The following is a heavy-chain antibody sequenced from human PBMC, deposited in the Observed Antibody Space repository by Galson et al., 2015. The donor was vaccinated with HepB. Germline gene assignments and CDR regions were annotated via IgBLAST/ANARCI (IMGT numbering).Heavy chain of an antibody. CDR3: AKPQPHQYDSSGYYYSAFDI. V-gene: IGHV3-30*18. D-gene: IGHD3-22*01. CDR1: GFRFTTYS. J-gene: IGHJ3*02. Sequence: SLRLSCAASGFRFTTYSMHWIRQAPGKGLEWVAVISYDSANRYYADSVRGRFTISRDNSKSTLYLQMNSLRPEDMAVYFCAKPQPHQYDSSGYYYSAFDIWGQGTMVAVSS. CDR2: ISYDSANR.